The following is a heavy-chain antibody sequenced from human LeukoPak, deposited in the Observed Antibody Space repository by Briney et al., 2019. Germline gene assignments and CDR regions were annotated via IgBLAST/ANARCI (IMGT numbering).Heavy chain of an antibody. V-gene: IGHV3-21*01. CDR1: GFTFSSYS. D-gene: IGHD4-11*01. CDR2: ISSSSSYI. Sequence: GGSLRLSCAASGFTFSSYSMNWVRQAPGKGLEWVSSISSSSSYIYYADSVKGRFTISRDNAKNSLYPQMNSLRAEDTAVYYCAILQSYYYGMDVWGQGTTVTVSS. J-gene: IGHJ6*02. CDR3: AILQSYYYGMDV.